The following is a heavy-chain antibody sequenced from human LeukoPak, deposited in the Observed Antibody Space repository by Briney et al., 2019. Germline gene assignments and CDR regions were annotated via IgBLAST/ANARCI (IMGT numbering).Heavy chain of an antibody. J-gene: IGHJ3*02. V-gene: IGHV4-39*01. CDR1: AGSISSNSYY. D-gene: IGHD6-19*01. Sequence: SETLSLTCTVSAGSISSNSYYWGWIRQPPGKGLQWIGSIYYSGSTYYNPSLKSRVTISVDTSKNQFSLKLNSVTAADTAVYYCARHTPYSSGLDAFDIWGQGTMVTVSS. CDR2: IYYSGST. CDR3: ARHTPYSSGLDAFDI.